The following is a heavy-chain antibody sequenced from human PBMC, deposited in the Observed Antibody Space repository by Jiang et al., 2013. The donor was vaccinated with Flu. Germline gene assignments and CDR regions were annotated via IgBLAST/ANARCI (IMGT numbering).Heavy chain of an antibody. J-gene: IGHJ6*02. D-gene: IGHD3-3*01. Sequence: SGAEVKTPGASVKVSCKASGYTFTNYYIHWVRQAPGQGLEWMGIFNPSGGSTNYAQKFQGRITMTRDTSASTLYLELSSLTSEDTAVYFCARDLPHTTTIFGVATRLDVWGQGTTVNVSS. CDR2: FNPSGGST. CDR1: GYTFTNYY. V-gene: IGHV1-46*01. CDR3: ARDLPHTTTIFGVATRLDV.